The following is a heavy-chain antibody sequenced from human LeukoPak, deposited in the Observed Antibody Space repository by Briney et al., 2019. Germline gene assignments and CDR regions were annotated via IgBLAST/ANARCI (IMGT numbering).Heavy chain of an antibody. D-gene: IGHD3-22*01. CDR2: ISYDGSNK. Sequence: RPGGSLRLSCAASGFTFSSYAMHWVRQAPGKGLEWVAVISYDGSNKYYADSVKGRFTISRDNSKNTLYLQMNSLRAEDTAVYYCAKDYTRSGYYYGHYYYGMDVWGQGTTVTVSS. CDR3: AKDYTRSGYYYGHYYYGMDV. J-gene: IGHJ6*02. CDR1: GFTFSSYA. V-gene: IGHV3-30*04.